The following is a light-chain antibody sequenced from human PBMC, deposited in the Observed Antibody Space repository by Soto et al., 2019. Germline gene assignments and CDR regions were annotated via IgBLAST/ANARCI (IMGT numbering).Light chain of an antibody. CDR1: QSVSNNY. CDR3: QERNRWPRGT. J-gene: IGKJ4*01. V-gene: IGKV3-11*01. CDR2: SAS. Sequence: TQSPSSLSSSVLERFTLSCRASQSVSNNYLAWYQQKPGQAPRPLIYSASDRAPGIPARFSGSGSGTDFTLTISSLEPEDFAVYYCQERNRWPRGTFGAGTKVDIK.